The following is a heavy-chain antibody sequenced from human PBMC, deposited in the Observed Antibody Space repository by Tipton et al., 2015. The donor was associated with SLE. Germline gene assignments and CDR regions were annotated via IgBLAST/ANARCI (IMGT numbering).Heavy chain of an antibody. V-gene: IGHV4-59*08. CDR2: IYYTGST. Sequence: TLSLTCTVSGGSISTYYWSWIRQPPGKELEWIGYIYYTGSTNYNPSLKSRLTISVDKSKNQFSLNLSSVTAADTAVYFCARCGDEGDFDSWGQGTLVTVSS. CDR1: GGSISTYY. J-gene: IGHJ4*02. D-gene: IGHD2-21*01. CDR3: ARCGDEGDFDS.